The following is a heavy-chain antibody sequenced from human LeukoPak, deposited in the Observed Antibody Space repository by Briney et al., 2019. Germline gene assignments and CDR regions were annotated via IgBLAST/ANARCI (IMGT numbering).Heavy chain of an antibody. D-gene: IGHD6-19*01. CDR2: IVGSST. J-gene: IGHJ4*02. Sequence: GGSLRLSCAASGFTVRDYHMSWIREAPGKGLEMVSAIVGSSTHHEDSVKGRFTISRDNFKNTLNLQMNSLRAEDSAIYYCTRDEPGSSWFNWGQGTLVTVSS. CDR1: GFTVRDYH. V-gene: IGHV3-23*01. CDR3: TRDEPGSSWFN.